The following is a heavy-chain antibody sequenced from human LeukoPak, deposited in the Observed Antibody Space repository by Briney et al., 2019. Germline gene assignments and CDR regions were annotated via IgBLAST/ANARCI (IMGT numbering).Heavy chain of an antibody. CDR2: IIPIFGTA. Sequence: SVKVSCKASGGTFSSYAISWVRQAPGQGLEWMGGIIPIFGTANYAQKFQGRVTITADESTSTAYMELSSLRSEDTAVYYCARGIAARPLPHTDYSPVYYYYYYMDVWGKGTTVTVSS. J-gene: IGHJ6*03. D-gene: IGHD4-11*01. CDR3: ARGIAARPLPHTDYSPVYYYYYYMDV. CDR1: GGTFSSYA. V-gene: IGHV1-69*01.